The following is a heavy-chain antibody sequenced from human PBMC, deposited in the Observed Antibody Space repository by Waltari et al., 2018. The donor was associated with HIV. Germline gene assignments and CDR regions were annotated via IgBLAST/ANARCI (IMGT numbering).Heavy chain of an antibody. Sequence: QVQLIQPQIEMRRPGTSVRLSCQAFGFILNDHYIHLVRQGPRQTFAWVAVINAADGSTNLAQKFQARLTLTRDSFMGAVHLDLMSLQSEDTAVYFCARAGLGGLIQDFDLWGRGTQLIVSS. CDR1: GFILNDHY. D-gene: IGHD1-26*01. CDR3: ARAGLGGLIQDFDL. J-gene: IGHJ4*02. V-gene: IGHV1-46*02. CDR2: INAADGST.